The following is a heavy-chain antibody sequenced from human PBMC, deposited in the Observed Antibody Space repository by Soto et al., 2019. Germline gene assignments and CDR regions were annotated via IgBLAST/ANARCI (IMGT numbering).Heavy chain of an antibody. Sequence: SETLSLTCAVSGDSMSSSDYYWGWIRQPPGKGLKWIGSIYYSGSTYYNPSLQSRVAMSVDTSKNQFSLKLCSVTAADTAVYYCAIGNFEVRGVIPRESYYYYGMEVWGQGTTVTVSS. V-gene: IGHV4-39*07. CDR1: GDSMSSSDYY. CDR3: AIGNFEVRGVIPRESYYYYGMEV. J-gene: IGHJ6*02. CDR2: IYYSGST. D-gene: IGHD3-10*01.